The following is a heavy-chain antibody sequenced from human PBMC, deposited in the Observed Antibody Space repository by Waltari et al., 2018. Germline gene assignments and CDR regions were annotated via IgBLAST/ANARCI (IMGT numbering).Heavy chain of an antibody. D-gene: IGHD4-17*01. CDR1: GFTLSTYS. J-gene: IGHJ3*02. CDR2: ISSISNI. V-gene: IGHV3-21*01. Sequence: EVQLVESGGGLVKPGGSLRLSCAASGFTLSTYSMNWVRQAPGKGLEWVSSISSISNIYYVDSGKGRFTISRDNAKNQLYLKMNSRRAEDTAVYYWGRDVYGDYVGGGGGAFDIWGQGTMVTVSS. CDR3: GRDVYGDYVGGGGGAFDI.